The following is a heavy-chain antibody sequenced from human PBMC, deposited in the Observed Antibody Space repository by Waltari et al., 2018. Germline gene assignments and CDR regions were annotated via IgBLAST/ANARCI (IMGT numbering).Heavy chain of an antibody. CDR1: GYTFTGYQ. Sequence: QVHLVQSGAAVKKPGASVKVYCKASGYTFTGYQIHWVRQAPGQGLEWMGWINPNSGGTNYAQNFQGRVTITRDTSIRTAYMELSRLRSDDTAMYYCARDLVVGSGDYWGQGTLVTVSS. CDR3: ARDLVVGSGDY. CDR2: INPNSGGT. D-gene: IGHD1-26*01. J-gene: IGHJ4*02. V-gene: IGHV1-2*02.